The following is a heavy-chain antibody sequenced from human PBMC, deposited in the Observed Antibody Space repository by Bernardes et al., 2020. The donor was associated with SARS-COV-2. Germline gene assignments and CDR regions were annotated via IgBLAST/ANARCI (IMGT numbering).Heavy chain of an antibody. V-gene: IGHV3-7*01. CDR1: GFKLGSHW. CDR3: ARVQNDHYDVWSGQPNKYIEY. J-gene: IGHJ4*02. CDR2: IRHEGSET. D-gene: IGHD3-3*01. Sequence: GRSLRLSCASTGFKLGSHWMTWVRHPPGKGLEWVANIRHEGSETYYVYSVKGRFIISRDNAESSVYLQMNSLRAEDTAVYYCARVQNDHYDVWSGQPNKYIEYWGQGTQVTVSS.